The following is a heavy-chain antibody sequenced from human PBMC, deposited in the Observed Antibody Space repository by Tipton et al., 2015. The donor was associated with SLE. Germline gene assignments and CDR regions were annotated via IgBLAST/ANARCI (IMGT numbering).Heavy chain of an antibody. CDR3: AREGYDFWGGYYYYYMDV. J-gene: IGHJ6*03. Sequence: LRLSCIVSGGSISSYYWSWIRQPPGKGLEWIGYIYYSGTTNYNPSLKSRVTISVDTSKNQFSLKLSSVTAADTAVYYCAREGYDFWGGYYYYYMDVWGKGTTVTVSS. D-gene: IGHD3-3*01. V-gene: IGHV4-59*01. CDR2: IYYSGTT. CDR1: GGSISSYY.